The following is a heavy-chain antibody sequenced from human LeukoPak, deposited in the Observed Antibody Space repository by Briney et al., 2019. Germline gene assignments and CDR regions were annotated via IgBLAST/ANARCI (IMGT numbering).Heavy chain of an antibody. CDR3: AREARSARRFDY. V-gene: IGHV4-59*01. Sequence: SETLSLTCTVSGGSLSGYYWSWIRQPPGKGLEWIGDINYSGSTNYNPSLKSRVTISVDTSKNQFSLKLSSVTAADTAVYYCAREARSARRFDYWGQGTLVTVSS. CDR2: INYSGST. CDR1: GGSLSGYY. J-gene: IGHJ4*02. D-gene: IGHD5-18*01.